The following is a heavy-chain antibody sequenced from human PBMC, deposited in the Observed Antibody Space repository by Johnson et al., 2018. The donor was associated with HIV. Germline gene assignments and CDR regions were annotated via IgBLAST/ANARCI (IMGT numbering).Heavy chain of an antibody. D-gene: IGHD4-23*01. CDR1: GFTFSNYA. CDR3: AKDYHDDYGGNYHDAFDI. Sequence: VQLVESGGGLVTPGGSLRLSCAASGFTFSNYAMSWVRQAPGRGLEWVSSISGSGRSTYYADSLKCRFTISRDNSKNTLYLQMNSLRVEDTAVYYCAKDYHDDYGGNYHDAFDIWGQGTMVTVSS. CDR2: ISGSGRST. J-gene: IGHJ3*02. V-gene: IGHV3-23*04.